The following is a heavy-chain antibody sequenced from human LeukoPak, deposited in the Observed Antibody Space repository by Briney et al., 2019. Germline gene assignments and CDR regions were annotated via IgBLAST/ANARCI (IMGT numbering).Heavy chain of an antibody. CDR2: IFYSGNT. D-gene: IGHD3-10*01. CDR3: ARDSVFYGSGSYYY. J-gene: IGHJ4*02. CDR1: GGYINSSSYY. Sequence: SETLSLTCTVSGGYINSSSYYWVWMRQPPGKAREGIGSIFYSGNTYENPSLKSRLTICVDTSKNQFSLKLRSVTGADPAVYFCARDSVFYGSGSYYYWGEGTLVTVSA. V-gene: IGHV4-39*07.